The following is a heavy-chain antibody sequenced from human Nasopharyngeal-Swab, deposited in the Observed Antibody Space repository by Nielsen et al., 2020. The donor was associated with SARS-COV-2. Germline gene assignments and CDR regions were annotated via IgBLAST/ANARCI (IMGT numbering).Heavy chain of an antibody. V-gene: IGHV3-48*02. Sequence: GGSLRLSCAASEFTMSRNGMHWVRQAPGKGLEWVAYISSSSSTSYYADSVKGRFTISRDNPKNSLYLQMNSLRDEDTALYYCARDVAIVGATLENWGQGTLGTVSS. J-gene: IGHJ4*02. CDR3: ARDVAIVGATLEN. CDR1: EFTMSRNG. D-gene: IGHD1-26*01. CDR2: ISSSSSTS.